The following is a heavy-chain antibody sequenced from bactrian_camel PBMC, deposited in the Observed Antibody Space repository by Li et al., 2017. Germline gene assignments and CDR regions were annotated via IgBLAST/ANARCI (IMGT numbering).Heavy chain of an antibody. CDR2: IYRAGGNT. J-gene: IGHJ4*01. D-gene: IGHD5*01. Sequence: HVQLVESGGGSVQAGGSLRLSCVGDAYTYDWRSMAWFRQAPGKEREGVAVIYRAGGNTVYAPSVKGRFTISRDNAKNTLYLQMNNLAPDDTAMYYCAADWRYSDGFGREWHDCAPARFPSTGGWRDRGPRSPSP. V-gene: IGHV3-3*01. CDR1: AYTYDWRS.